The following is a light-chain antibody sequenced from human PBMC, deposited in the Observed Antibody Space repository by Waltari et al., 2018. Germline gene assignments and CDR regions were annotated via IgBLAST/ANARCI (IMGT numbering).Light chain of an antibody. V-gene: IGLV2-14*03. CDR1: SRDIGSYNY. Sequence: QSALTQPASVSGSPGQSITISCTGTSRDIGSYNYVPWYQHHPGKAPKLMIFDVNNRPSGVSDRFSGSKSGNTASLTISGLQAEDEADYYCSSYTTTSTLLVVFGGGTKLTVL. CDR3: SSYTTTSTLLVV. J-gene: IGLJ2*01. CDR2: DVN.